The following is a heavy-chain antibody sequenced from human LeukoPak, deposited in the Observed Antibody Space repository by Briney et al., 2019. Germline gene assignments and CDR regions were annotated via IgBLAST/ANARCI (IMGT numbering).Heavy chain of an antibody. CDR1: GYTFTGYY. Sequence: ASVKVSCKASGYTFTGYYMHWVRQAPGQGLEWMGWIKPNTGGTNYTQKFQGRVTMTRDTSISTAYIELSRLRSDDTAVYYCARRHSIAARPGFDYWGQGTLVTVSS. CDR2: IKPNTGGT. D-gene: IGHD6-6*01. J-gene: IGHJ4*02. CDR3: ARRHSIAARPGFDY. V-gene: IGHV1-2*02.